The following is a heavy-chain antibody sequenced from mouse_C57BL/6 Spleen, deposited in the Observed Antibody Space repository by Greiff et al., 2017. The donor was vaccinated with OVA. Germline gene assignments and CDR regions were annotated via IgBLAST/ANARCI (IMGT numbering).Heavy chain of an antibody. V-gene: IGHV6-3*01. D-gene: IGHD1-1*01. J-gene: IGHJ4*01. CDR1: GFTFSNYW. CDR2: IRLKSDNYAT. CDR3: TGLSTVVPYYAMDY. Sequence: EVKLMESGGGLVQPGGSMKLSCVASGFTFSNYWMNWVRQSPEKGLEWVAQIRLKSDNYATHYAESVKGRFTISRDDSKSSVYLQMNNLRAEDTGIYYCTGLSTVVPYYAMDYWGQGTSVTVSS.